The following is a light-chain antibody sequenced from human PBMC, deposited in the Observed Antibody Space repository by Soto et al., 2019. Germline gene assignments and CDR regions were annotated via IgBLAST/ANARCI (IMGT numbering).Light chain of an antibody. J-gene: IGKJ4*01. CDR3: QQRSNWPLT. V-gene: IGKV3-15*01. CDR1: QSVSSN. Sequence: EIVMTQSPATLSVSPGERVTLSCRASQSVSSNLAWYQQKPGQAPRLLIYGAGTRATGIPARFSGSGSGTDFTLTISSLEPEDFAVYYCQQRSNWPLTFGGGTKVDIK. CDR2: GAG.